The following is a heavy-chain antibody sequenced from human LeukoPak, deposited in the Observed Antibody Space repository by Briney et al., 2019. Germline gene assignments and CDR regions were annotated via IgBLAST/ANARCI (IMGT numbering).Heavy chain of an antibody. Sequence: GGSLRLSCAVSGFTFSMYAMAWVRQAPGKGLEWVSGISDNTYYADSVRGRFTISRDNSKNTVFLQMDSLRAEDTAKYYCCRERGDREFDYWGQGILVTVSS. CDR2: ISDNT. V-gene: IGHV3-23*01. J-gene: IGHJ4*02. D-gene: IGHD5-18*01. CDR1: GFTFSMYA. CDR3: CRERGDREFDY.